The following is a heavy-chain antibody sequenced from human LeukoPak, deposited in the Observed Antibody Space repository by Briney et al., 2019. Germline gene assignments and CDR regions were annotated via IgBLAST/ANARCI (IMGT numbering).Heavy chain of an antibody. J-gene: IGHJ4*02. D-gene: IGHD3-10*01. CDR2: IYHSGTT. V-gene: IGHV4-4*02. CDR3: ASCLFDYYYFDQ. CDR1: GDSITSHNW. Sequence: SETLSLTCAVSGDSITSHNWWSWVRQSPGQGLEWIGEIYHSGTTNYSPSLKSRVTIPVDKSKNQLSLRLTSVTAADTAVYFCASCLFDYYYFDQWGQGTLVTVSS.